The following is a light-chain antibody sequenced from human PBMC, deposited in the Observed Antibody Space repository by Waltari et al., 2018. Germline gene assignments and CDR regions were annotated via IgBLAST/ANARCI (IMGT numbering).Light chain of an antibody. CDR3: GTWDSSLSVGGGV. CDR2: DNY. J-gene: IGLJ3*02. V-gene: IGLV1-51*01. CDR1: NSNIGNNY. Sequence: QSVLTQPPSVSAAPGQKVTISCSGSNSNIGNNYVSWYQQLPGTAPKLLIYDNYGHPPLIPDRFSGSKSGPAATLDITGLQTGDEADYYGGTWDSSLSVGGGVFGGGTKLTVL.